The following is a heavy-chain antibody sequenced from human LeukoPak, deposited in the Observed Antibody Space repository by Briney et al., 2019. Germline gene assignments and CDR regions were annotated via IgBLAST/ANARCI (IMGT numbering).Heavy chain of an antibody. CDR1: GFAFSRYW. Sequence: GGSLRLSCAASGFAFSRYWMTWVRQAPGKGLEWVANIKEDRFEQDYVDCVRGRFTISRDNAQSSLYLQMSSLRAEDTAVYYCARTGSSSSYYSYYYMDVWGKGTTVTVSS. J-gene: IGHJ6*03. V-gene: IGHV3-7*01. CDR2: IKEDRFEQ. D-gene: IGHD6-6*01. CDR3: ARTGSSSSYYSYYYMDV.